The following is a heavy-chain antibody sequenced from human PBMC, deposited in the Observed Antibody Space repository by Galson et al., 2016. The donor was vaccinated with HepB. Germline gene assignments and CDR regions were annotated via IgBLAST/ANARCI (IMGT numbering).Heavy chain of an antibody. D-gene: IGHD3-16*01. CDR3: ARKYYDYVWGTFDY. V-gene: IGHV4-39*01. CDR2: IYYGGST. Sequence: SETLSLTCTVSGASINRIGYSWGWIRQPPGKGLEWIGSIYYGGSTFYNPSLKSRVTISVDTSQNQFSLNLTSVTAADTAVYYCARKYYDYVWGTFDYWGQGTLVTVSS. J-gene: IGHJ4*02. CDR1: GASINRIGYS.